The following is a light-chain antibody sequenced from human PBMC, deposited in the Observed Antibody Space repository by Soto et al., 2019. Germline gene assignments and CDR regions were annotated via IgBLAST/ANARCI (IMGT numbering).Light chain of an antibody. Sequence: EIVLTQSPGTLSLSPGERATLSCRASQSVSSSYLAWYQQKPGQAPRLLIYGASSRATGIPDRFSGSGSGTDFTLTISRLEPEDFALYYCQQYGSSPWTFAQGTKVDIK. CDR2: GAS. J-gene: IGKJ1*01. CDR3: QQYGSSPWT. CDR1: QSVSSSY. V-gene: IGKV3-20*01.